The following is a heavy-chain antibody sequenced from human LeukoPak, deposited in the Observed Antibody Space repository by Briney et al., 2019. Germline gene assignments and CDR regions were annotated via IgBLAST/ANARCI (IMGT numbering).Heavy chain of an antibody. Sequence: PGGSLRLSCAASGFTFSSYSMNWVRQAPGKGLEWVSYISSSSSTIYYADSVKGRFTISRDNAKNSLYLPMNSLRAEDTAVYYCARDRLGDSSGSFDYWGQGTLVTVSS. CDR2: ISSSSSTI. CDR3: ARDRLGDSSGSFDY. CDR1: GFTFSSYS. D-gene: IGHD6-19*01. V-gene: IGHV3-48*04. J-gene: IGHJ4*02.